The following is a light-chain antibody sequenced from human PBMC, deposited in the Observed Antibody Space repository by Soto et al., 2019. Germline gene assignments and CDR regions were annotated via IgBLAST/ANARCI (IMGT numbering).Light chain of an antibody. CDR2: EDN. CDR1: SGSIASNY. J-gene: IGLJ1*01. CDR3: QSYDSGSYV. V-gene: IGLV6-57*04. Sequence: LTQPHSVSESPGKTVTISCTRSSGSIASNYVQWYQQRPGSAPTTVIYEDNERPSGVPDRFSGSIDRSSNSASLTISGLKTDDEADYYCQSYDSGSYVFGSGTKLTVL.